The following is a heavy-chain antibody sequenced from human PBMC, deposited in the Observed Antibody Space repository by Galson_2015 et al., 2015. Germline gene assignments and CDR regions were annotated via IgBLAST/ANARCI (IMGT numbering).Heavy chain of an antibody. Sequence: SLRLSCAASGFTFSTYWMHWVRQAPGKGLVWVSRISSDGSSTNYADSVKGRFTISRDNAKNTLYLQMNSLRAEDTAVYYCASLEGSGWPDYWGQGTPVTVSS. CDR3: ASLEGSGWPDY. CDR1: GFTFSTYW. CDR2: ISSDGSST. D-gene: IGHD6-19*01. V-gene: IGHV3-74*01. J-gene: IGHJ4*02.